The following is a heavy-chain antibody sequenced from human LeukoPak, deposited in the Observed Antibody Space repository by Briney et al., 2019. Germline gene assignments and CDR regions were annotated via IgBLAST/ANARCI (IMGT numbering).Heavy chain of an antibody. V-gene: IGHV1-18*01. D-gene: IGHD6-19*01. CDR2: ISAYNGNT. CDR1: GYTFTSYG. Sequence: ASVKVSCKASGYTFTSYGISWVRQAPGQGLEWMGWISAYNGNTNYAQKFQGRVTMTRDMSTSTVYMELSSLRSEDTAVYYCARAAVADYYYYYYMDVWGKGTTVTVSS. CDR3: ARAAVADYYYYYYMDV. J-gene: IGHJ6*03.